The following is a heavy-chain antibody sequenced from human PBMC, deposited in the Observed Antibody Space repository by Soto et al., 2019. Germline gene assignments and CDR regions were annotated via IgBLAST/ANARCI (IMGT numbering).Heavy chain of an antibody. Sequence: PGGSLRLSCAASGFTFSSYGMHWVRQAPGKGLEWVAVIWYDGSNKYHADSVKGRFTISRDNSKNTLYLQMNSLRAEDTAVYYCARGTAPPYSSSWYAVYYGMDVWGQGTTVTVSS. CDR3: ARGTAPPYSSSWYAVYYGMDV. J-gene: IGHJ6*02. CDR1: GFTFSSYG. V-gene: IGHV3-33*01. CDR2: IWYDGSNK. D-gene: IGHD6-13*01.